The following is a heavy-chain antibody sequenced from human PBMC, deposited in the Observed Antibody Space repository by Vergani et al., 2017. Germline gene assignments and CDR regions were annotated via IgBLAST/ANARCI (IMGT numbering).Heavy chain of an antibody. CDR2: IYHSGNT. CDR3: ANTLISVAATNFTY. V-gene: IGHV4-38-2*01. J-gene: IGHJ4*02. D-gene: IGHD6-19*01. CDR1: GYSISSGYY. Sequence: QVQLQESGPGLVKPSETLSLTCVVSGYSISSGYYWGWIRQPPGKGLEWIGTIYHSGNTYYNTSFKSRVTISVDTSKNRFSLKLSSVTAAATAVYYCANTLISVAATNFTYGGQGSLVTVSS.